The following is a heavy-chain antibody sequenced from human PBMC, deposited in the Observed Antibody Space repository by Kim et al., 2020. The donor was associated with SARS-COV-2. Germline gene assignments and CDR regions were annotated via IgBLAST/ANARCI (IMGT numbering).Heavy chain of an antibody. Sequence: GGSLRLSCAASGFSFSSSAMSWVRQAPGKGLEWVSTIWGDGDNIYYADSVKGRFTVSRDNSKNTVYLQMNSLRDEDTALYYCVKRVITAHRSYFDFWGQG. CDR3: VKRVITAHRSYFDF. CDR1: GFSFSSSA. D-gene: IGHD1-20*01. J-gene: IGHJ4*02. CDR2: IWGDGDNI. V-gene: IGHV3-23*01.